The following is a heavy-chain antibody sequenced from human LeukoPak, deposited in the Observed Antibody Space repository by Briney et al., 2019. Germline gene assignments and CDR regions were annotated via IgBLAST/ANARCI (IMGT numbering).Heavy chain of an antibody. CDR3: AKDQSYSSTWYRGMDV. Sequence: GGSLRLSCAASGFTFSSYAMNWVRQAPGKGLEWVSGISAGGGSTNHADSVKGRFTISRDNSKNTLYLQMDSLRAEDTAVYYCAKDQSYSSTWYRGMDVWGQGTTVTVSS. CDR1: GFTFSSYA. D-gene: IGHD6-13*01. J-gene: IGHJ6*02. CDR2: ISAGGGST. V-gene: IGHV3-23*01.